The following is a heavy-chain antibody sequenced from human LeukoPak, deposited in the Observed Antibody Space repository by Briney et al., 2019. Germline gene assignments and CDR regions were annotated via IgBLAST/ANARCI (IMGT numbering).Heavy chain of an antibody. CDR3: ARARRLVSTYYYYYYMDV. CDR1: GYTFTSYD. Sequence: ASVKVSCKASGYTFTSYDINWVRQATGQGLTWMGWMNPNSGNTGYAQKFQGRVTMTRNTSISTAYMELSSLRSEDTAVYYCARARRLVSTYYYYYYMDVWGKGTTVTVSS. CDR2: MNPNSGNT. D-gene: IGHD4-17*01. V-gene: IGHV1-8*01. J-gene: IGHJ6*03.